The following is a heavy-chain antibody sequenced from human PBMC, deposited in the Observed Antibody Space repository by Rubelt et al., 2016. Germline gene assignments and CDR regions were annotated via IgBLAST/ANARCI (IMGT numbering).Heavy chain of an antibody. D-gene: IGHD1-26*01. V-gene: IGHV1-18*01. CDR2: ISAYNGNT. J-gene: IGHJ4*02. CDR1: GYTFTTYG. CDR3: AREAYSGRYPLIDY. Sequence: QVQLVQSGAEVKKPGASVKVSCKASGYTFTTYGINWVRQAPGQGLEWMGWISAYNGNTNHAQKLQGRVTMTTDTSTSTAYRELRSLRSDDTAVYYWAREAYSGRYPLIDYWGQGTLVTVSS.